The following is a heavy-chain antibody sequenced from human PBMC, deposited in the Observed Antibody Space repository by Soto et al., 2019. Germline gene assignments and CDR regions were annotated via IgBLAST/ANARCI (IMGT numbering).Heavy chain of an antibody. J-gene: IGHJ5*02. D-gene: IGHD2-8*01. V-gene: IGHV3-30-3*01. Sequence: QVQLVESGGGVVQPGRSLRLSCAASGFTFSSYAMHWVRQAPGKGLEWVAVISYDGSNKYYADSVKGRFTISRDNSKNTLYLQMTSLRAEDTAVYYCARDAPSYCTNGVCYSNWFDPWGQGTLVTVSS. CDR3: ARDAPSYCTNGVCYSNWFDP. CDR1: GFTFSSYA. CDR2: ISYDGSNK.